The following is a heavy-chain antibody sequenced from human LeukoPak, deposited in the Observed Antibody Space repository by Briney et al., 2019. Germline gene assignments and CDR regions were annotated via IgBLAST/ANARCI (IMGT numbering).Heavy chain of an antibody. CDR3: ARRRFFDP. CDR1: GGSISSYY. J-gene: IGHJ5*02. CDR2: IYYSGST. D-gene: IGHD3-3*01. V-gene: IGHV4-59*08. Sequence: SETLSLTCTVSGGSISSYYWSCIRQPPGKGLEWIGYIYYSGSTNYNPSLKSRVTISVDTSKNQFSLKLSSVTAADTAVYYCARRRFFDPWGQGTLVTVSS.